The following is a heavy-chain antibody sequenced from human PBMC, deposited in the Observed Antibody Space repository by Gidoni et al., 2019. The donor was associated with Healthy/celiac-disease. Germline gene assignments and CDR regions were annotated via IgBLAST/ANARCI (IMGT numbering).Heavy chain of an antibody. D-gene: IGHD3-10*01. J-gene: IGHJ4*02. CDR2: ISYDGSNT. Sequence: QGQLVESGGGVGQPGRSMRLSGAAAGCTFSSYGMHWFRQAPGKGLGWFAVISYDGSNTYYADSVKGRFTISRDNSKNTLYLQMNSLRAEDTAVYYCAKDYITMVRGVTDYWGQGTLVTVSA. V-gene: IGHV3-30*18. CDR1: GCTFSSYG. CDR3: AKDYITMVRGVTDY.